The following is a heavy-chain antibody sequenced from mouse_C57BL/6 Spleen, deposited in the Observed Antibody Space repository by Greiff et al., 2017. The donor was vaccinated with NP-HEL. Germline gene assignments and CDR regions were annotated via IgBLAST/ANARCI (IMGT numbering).Heavy chain of an antibody. D-gene: IGHD1-1*01. CDR1: GFTFSSYA. V-gene: IGHV5-9-1*02. J-gene: IGHJ3*01. CDR3: TRDGHLRGSSYGAWFAY. CDR2: ISSGGDYI. Sequence: EVKVVESGEGLVKPGGSLKLSCAASGFTFSSYAMSWVRQTPEKRLEWVAYISSGGDYIYYADTVKGRFTISRDNARNTLYLQMSSLKSEDTAMYYCTRDGHLRGSSYGAWFAYWGQGTLVTVSA.